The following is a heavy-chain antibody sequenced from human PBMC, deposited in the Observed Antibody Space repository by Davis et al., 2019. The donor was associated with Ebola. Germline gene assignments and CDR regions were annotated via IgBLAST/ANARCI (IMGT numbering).Heavy chain of an antibody. CDR3: ARDRGSYPFDY. Sequence: ASVTVSCKASGYTFANYGSSWVRHAPGQGLEWMGCISAYNGNTNYAQKLQGRVTMTTDTSTSTAYMELRSLRSDDTAAYYCARDRGSYPFDYWGQGTLVTVSS. CDR1: GYTFANYG. V-gene: IGHV1-18*01. D-gene: IGHD1-26*01. CDR2: ISAYNGNT. J-gene: IGHJ4*02.